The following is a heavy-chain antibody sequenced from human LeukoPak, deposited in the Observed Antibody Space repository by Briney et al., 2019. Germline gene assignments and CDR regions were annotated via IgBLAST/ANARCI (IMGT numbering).Heavy chain of an antibody. CDR3: ARGVIVVVPAATSPTDY. D-gene: IGHD2-2*01. V-gene: IGHV3-21*01. CDR1: GFTFSSYS. J-gene: IGHJ4*02. CDR2: ISSSSSYI. Sequence: GGSLRLSCAASGFTFSSYSMNWVRQAPGKGLEWVSSISSSSSYIYYADSVKGRFTISRDNAKNSLYLQMNSLRAEDTAVYYCARGVIVVVPAATSPTDYRGQGTLVTVSS.